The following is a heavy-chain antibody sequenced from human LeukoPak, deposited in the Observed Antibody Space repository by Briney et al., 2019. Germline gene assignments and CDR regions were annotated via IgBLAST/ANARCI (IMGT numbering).Heavy chain of an antibody. CDR3: ARTYSSGWPKYFDY. CDR2: ISGGGGST. Sequence: GGSLRLSCAASGFTFTNYDMSWVRQAPGKGLHWVSSISGGGGSTYYADSVKSRFTITRDNSKSTLYLQMNNLTAEDTAVYYCARTYSSGWPKYFDYWGQGTLVTVSS. D-gene: IGHD6-19*01. J-gene: IGHJ4*02. CDR1: GFTFTNYD. V-gene: IGHV3-23*01.